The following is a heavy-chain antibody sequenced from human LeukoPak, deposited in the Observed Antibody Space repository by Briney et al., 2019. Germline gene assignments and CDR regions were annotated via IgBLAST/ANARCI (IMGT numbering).Heavy chain of an antibody. CDR2: VYYSGST. CDR3: ARHLGYSSGWDRPYYFDY. Sequence: SETLSLTCTVSGGSISSSSYYWGWIRQPPGKGLEWIGSVYYSGSTYYNPSLKSRVTISVDTSKNQSSLKLSSVTAADTAVYYCARHLGYSSGWDRPYYFDYWGQGTLVTVSS. D-gene: IGHD6-19*01. V-gene: IGHV4-39*01. CDR1: GGSISSSSYY. J-gene: IGHJ4*02.